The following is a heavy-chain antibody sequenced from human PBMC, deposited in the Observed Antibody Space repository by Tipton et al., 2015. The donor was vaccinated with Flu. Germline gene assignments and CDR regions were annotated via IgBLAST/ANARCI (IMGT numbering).Heavy chain of an antibody. CDR2: IYHSGST. CDR3: AREGSGPFDY. Sequence: TLSLTCTVSGYSISSGYYWGWIRQPPGKRLEWIGSIYHSGSTYYNPSLKSRVTISVDTSKNQFSLKLSSVTAADTAVYYCAREGSGPFDYWGQGTLVTVSS. CDR1: GYSISSGYY. J-gene: IGHJ4*02. D-gene: IGHD6-19*01. V-gene: IGHV4-38-2*02.